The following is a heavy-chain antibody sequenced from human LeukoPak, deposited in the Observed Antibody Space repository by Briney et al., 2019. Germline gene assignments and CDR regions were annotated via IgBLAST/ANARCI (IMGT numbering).Heavy chain of an antibody. J-gene: IGHJ4*02. D-gene: IGHD3-3*01. Sequence: KPSETLSLTCSVYGGSLNGYYWSWIRQPPGKGLEWIGEINHSGTTNYNPSLKSRVTMSLDTSKNQFSLRLNSVTAADMAVYYCARVPLRFLEPFDFWGQGTLVTVSS. V-gene: IGHV4-34*01. CDR2: INHSGTT. CDR1: GGSLNGYY. CDR3: ARVPLRFLEPFDF.